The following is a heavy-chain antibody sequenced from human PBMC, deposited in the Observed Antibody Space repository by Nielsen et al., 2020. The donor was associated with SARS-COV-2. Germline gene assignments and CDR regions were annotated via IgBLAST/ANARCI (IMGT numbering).Heavy chain of an antibody. CDR2: ISSSGNPI. CDR3: ARTLGADFDY. J-gene: IGHJ4*02. Sequence: GGSLRLSCEASGFTFSDYYMSWIRQAPGKGLEWVSYISSSGNPIYYADSVKGRFTISRDNAKNSLYLQMRGLRAEDTAVYYCARTLGADFDYWGQGTLVTVSP. CDR1: GFTFSDYY. V-gene: IGHV3-11*01.